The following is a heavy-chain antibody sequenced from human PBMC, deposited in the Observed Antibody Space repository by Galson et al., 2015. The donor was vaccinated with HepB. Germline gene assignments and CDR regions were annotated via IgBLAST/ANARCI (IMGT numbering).Heavy chain of an antibody. V-gene: IGHV5-10-1*01. CDR3: ARPYSGSYPLGYAFDI. CDR1: GYSFTSYW. Sequence: QSGAEVKKPGESLRISCKGSGYSFTSYWISWVRQMPGKGLEWMGRIDPSDSYTNYSPSFQGHVTISADKSISTAYLQWSSLKASDTAMYYCARPYSGSYPLGYAFDIWGQGTMATVSS. J-gene: IGHJ3*02. CDR2: IDPSDSYT. D-gene: IGHD1-26*01.